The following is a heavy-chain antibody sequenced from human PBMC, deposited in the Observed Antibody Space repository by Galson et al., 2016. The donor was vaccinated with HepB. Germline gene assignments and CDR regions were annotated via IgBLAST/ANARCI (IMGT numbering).Heavy chain of an antibody. CDR1: GFTFSSYS. Sequence: SLRLSCAASGFTFSSYSMNWVRQAPGKGLEWVSYITSSGSTTYYADSVKGRFTISRNNAKNSLYLQMNSLRDEDTAMYYCARVRGSGWYLDCWGQGTLVTVSS. J-gene: IGHJ4*02. D-gene: IGHD6-19*01. CDR2: ITSSGSTT. CDR3: ARVRGSGWYLDC. V-gene: IGHV3-48*02.